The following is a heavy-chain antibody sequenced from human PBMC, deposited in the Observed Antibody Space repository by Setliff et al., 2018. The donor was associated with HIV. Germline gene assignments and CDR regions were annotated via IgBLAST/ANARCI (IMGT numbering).Heavy chain of an antibody. V-gene: IGHV4-59*01. Sequence: PSETLSLTCSVSGGSISGYYWNWVRQPPGKGLEWMGYIYYSGSTDYNPALKRRVTISLDTSKNQFSLKLSSVTAADTAVYYCARGAYNSAWSLDYWGQGTLVTVSS. J-gene: IGHJ4*02. CDR3: ARGAYNSAWSLDY. CDR2: IYYSGST. D-gene: IGHD6-19*01. CDR1: GGSISGYY.